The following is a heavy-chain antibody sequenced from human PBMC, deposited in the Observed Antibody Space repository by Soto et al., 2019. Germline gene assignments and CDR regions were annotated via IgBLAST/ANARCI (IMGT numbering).Heavy chain of an antibody. Sequence: EVQLVESGGGLVQPGRSLRLSCAASGFTFDDYAMHWVRQAPGKGLEWVSGISWNSGSVGYADSVKGRFTISRYNAKNSLYLQMNSLRAEDTALYYCAKSVTTVAGTSWFDPWGQGTLVTASS. CDR3: AKSVTTVAGTSWFDP. CDR2: ISWNSGSV. D-gene: IGHD6-19*01. CDR1: GFTFDDYA. V-gene: IGHV3-9*01. J-gene: IGHJ5*02.